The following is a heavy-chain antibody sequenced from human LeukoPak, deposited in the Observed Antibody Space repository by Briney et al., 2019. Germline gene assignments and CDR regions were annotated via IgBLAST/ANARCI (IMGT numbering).Heavy chain of an antibody. CDR1: GFTFSSYS. V-gene: IGHV3-48*01. CDR3: ASATIFGVVIGEDAFDT. J-gene: IGHJ3*02. CDR2: ISSSSSTI. Sequence: PGGSLRLSCAASGFTFSSYSMNWVRQAPGKGLEWVSYISSSSSTIYYADSVKGRFTISRDNAKNSLYLQMNSLRAEDTAVYYCASATIFGVVIGEDAFDTWGQGTMVTVSS. D-gene: IGHD3-3*01.